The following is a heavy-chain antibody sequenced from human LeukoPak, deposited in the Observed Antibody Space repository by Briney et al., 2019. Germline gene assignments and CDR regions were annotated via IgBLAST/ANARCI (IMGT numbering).Heavy chain of an antibody. CDR3: ASHDGLGWFDP. Sequence: SGGSLRLSCAASGFTFSSYSMNWARQAPGKGLEWVSSISTSSSYIYYADSVKGRFTISRDNAKNSLYLQMNSLRAEDTAVYYCASHDGLGWFDPWGQGTLVTVSS. J-gene: IGHJ5*02. CDR2: ISTSSSYI. D-gene: IGHD2-2*03. V-gene: IGHV3-21*01. CDR1: GFTFSSYS.